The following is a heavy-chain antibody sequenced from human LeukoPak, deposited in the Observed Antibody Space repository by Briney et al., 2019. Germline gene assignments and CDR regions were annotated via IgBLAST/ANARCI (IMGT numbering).Heavy chain of an antibody. Sequence: PSETLSLTCTVSGGSISSYYWSWIRQAPGKGLEWVSYISSSGSTIYYADSVKGRFTISRDNAKNPLYLQMNSLRAEDTALYYCARDMVRGGNDAFDIWGQGTMVTVSS. CDR3: ARDMVRGGNDAFDI. CDR2: ISSSGSTI. V-gene: IGHV3-11*04. J-gene: IGHJ3*02. CDR1: GGSISSYY. D-gene: IGHD3-10*01.